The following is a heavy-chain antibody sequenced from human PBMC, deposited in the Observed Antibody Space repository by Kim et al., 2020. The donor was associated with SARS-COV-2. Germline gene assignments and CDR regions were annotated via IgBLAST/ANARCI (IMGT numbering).Heavy chain of an antibody. D-gene: IGHD2-21*01. V-gene: IGHV3-74*01. CDR3: ASDPDSGGDSDFDF. J-gene: IGHJ4*02. Sequence: ADTVQGRFTISRDNAKNTLDLRMNSLRADDTAVYYCASDPDSGGDSDFDFWGQGTLVTVSS.